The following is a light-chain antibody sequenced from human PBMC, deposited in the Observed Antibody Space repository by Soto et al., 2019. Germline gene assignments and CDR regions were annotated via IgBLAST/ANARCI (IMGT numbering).Light chain of an antibody. V-gene: IGLV1-51*02. J-gene: IGLJ3*02. Sequence: QSVLTQPPSVSAAPGQKVTISCSGSNPNIGNNYVSWYRQAPGTAPQLLNYENSKRLSGLADRFSGSKSGTSATLAITGLQTGDEADYYCRTWDSSLIAGVFGGGTKLTVL. CDR1: NPNIGNNY. CDR2: ENS. CDR3: RTWDSSLIAGV.